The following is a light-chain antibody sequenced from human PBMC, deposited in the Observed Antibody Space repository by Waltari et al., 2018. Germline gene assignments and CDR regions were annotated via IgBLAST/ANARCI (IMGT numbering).Light chain of an antibody. CDR3: SSYTSSISLA. V-gene: IGLV2-14*01. CDR1: SSAVGGYNY. Sequence: SALTQPASVSGSPGQSITISCTGTSSAVGGYNYVSWYQQHPGRAPKLLIYEVSNRPSGVSNRFSGSKSGNTASLTISGLQAEDEADYYCSSYTSSISLAFGGGTKLTVL. J-gene: IGLJ2*01. CDR2: EVS.